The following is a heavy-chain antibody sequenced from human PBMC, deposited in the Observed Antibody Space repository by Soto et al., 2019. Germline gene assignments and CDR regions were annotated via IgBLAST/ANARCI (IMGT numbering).Heavy chain of an antibody. CDR2: IHSDGSTT. CDR1: GFTFNYYW. J-gene: IGHJ3*01. Sequence: EVQLVESEGGLVQRGGSLRLSCAASGFTFNYYWMHWVRQAPGQGLVWVSHIHSDGSTTTYADSVKGRFTISRDNAKNTLYLQMSSLRAEDTALYYCVRGDKGGFDLWGQGTTVTVSS. CDR3: VRGDKGGFDL. V-gene: IGHV3-74*01. D-gene: IGHD2-21*02.